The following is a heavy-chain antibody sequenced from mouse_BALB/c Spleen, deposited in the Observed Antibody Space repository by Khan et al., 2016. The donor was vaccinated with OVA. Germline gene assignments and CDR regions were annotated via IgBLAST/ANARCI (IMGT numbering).Heavy chain of an antibody. J-gene: IGHJ2*01. CDR3: PRSTLLYFDY. CDR2: IDPENGNT. CDR1: GFNIKDYY. V-gene: IGHV14-1*02. D-gene: IGHD2-1*01. Sequence: VQLQQSGAELVRPGALVKLSCKASGFNIKDYYIHWVKQRPEQGLEWLGWIDPENGNTVYDPRFQGKASITADTSSNTAYLQLSSLTSEDTAVYYCPRSTLLYFDYWGQGTTLTVSS.